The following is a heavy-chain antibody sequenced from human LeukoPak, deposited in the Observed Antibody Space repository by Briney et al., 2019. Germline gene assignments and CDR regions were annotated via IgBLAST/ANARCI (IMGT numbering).Heavy chain of an antibody. CDR3: ARHVDFWSGYTD. J-gene: IGHJ4*02. D-gene: IGHD3-3*01. CDR2: IYYSGNT. Sequence: PSETLSLTCTVSGGSISTYYWSWIRQPPGKGLEWIGYIYYSGNTVYNPSLKSRVTMSVDTSKNQFSLRLSSVTTADTAVYYCARHVDFWSGYTDWGQGTLVTVSS. V-gene: IGHV4-59*01. CDR1: GGSISTYY.